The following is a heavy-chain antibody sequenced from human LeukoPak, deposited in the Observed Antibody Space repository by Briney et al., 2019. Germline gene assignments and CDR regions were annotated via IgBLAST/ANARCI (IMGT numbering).Heavy chain of an antibody. CDR3: AKDHDYNGAFDI. V-gene: IGHV3-30*18. Sequence: GRSLRLSCAASGFTFSSYGMHWVRQAPGKGLEWVAVISYDGSNKYYADSVKGRFTISRDNSKNTLYLQMNSLRAEDTAVYYCAKDHDYNGAFDIWGQGTMVTVSS. CDR1: GFTFSSYG. J-gene: IGHJ3*02. CDR2: ISYDGSNK. D-gene: IGHD4-11*01.